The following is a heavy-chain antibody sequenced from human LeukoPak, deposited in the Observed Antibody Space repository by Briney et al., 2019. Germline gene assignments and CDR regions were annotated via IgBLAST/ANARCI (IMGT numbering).Heavy chain of an antibody. CDR2: ISSSGSNT. Sequence: TGGSLRLSCAASGFSFSDYYMVWIRQAPGKGPEWVSVISSSGSNTNYADSVRGRFTVSRDNAKNSLSLQMNRLRPEDSAVYYCARADSSSWFGYWGQGTLVTVSS. D-gene: IGHD6-13*01. J-gene: IGHJ4*02. CDR1: GFSFSDYY. CDR3: ARADSSSWFGY. V-gene: IGHV3-11*05.